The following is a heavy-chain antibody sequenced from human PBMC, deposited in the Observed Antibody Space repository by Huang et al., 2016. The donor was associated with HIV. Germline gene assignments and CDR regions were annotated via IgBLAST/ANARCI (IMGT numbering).Heavy chain of an antibody. CDR2: IYPGDSAT. Sequence: EVQLVQSGAEVKKPGETLKISCKGSGYMFTKYWIGWVRQMPGKGLEWMRLIYPGDSATRYSPSFQGQVTISADKSITTAYLQWSSLKASDTAIYYCARHDGARPGWVDNWGQGTLVTVSS. V-gene: IGHV5-51*01. J-gene: IGHJ5*02. CDR3: ARHDGARPGWVDN. CDR1: GYMFTKYW. D-gene: IGHD4-17*01.